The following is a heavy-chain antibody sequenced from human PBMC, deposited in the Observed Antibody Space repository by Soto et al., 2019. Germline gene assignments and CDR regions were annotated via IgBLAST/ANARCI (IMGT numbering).Heavy chain of an antibody. CDR3: ARDTGYCSSTSCSSYYYYGMDV. D-gene: IGHD2-2*01. CDR1: GFTFSSYW. V-gene: IGHV3-74*01. J-gene: IGHJ6*02. CDR2: INSDGSST. Sequence: GGSLRLSCAASGFTFSSYWMHWVRQAPGKGLVWVSRINSDGSSTSYADSVKGRFTISRDNAKNTLYLQMNSLRAEDTAVYYCARDTGYCSSTSCSSYYYYGMDVWGQGTTVTVSS.